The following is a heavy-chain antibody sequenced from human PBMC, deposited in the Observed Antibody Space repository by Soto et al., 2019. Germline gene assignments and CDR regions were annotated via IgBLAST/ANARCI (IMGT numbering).Heavy chain of an antibody. CDR2: INHGGST. J-gene: IGHJ5*02. Sequence: WTWIRQSPGKGLEWIGEINHGGSTNYNPSLKSRVTISIDTSKNQFSLKLTSVTAADTSVYYCARTDIVTTSWFDPWGQGTLVTVSS. V-gene: IGHV4-34*01. CDR3: ARTDIVTTSWFDP. D-gene: IGHD5-12*01.